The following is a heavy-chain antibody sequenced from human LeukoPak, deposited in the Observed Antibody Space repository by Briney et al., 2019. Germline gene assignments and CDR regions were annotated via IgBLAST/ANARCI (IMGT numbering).Heavy chain of an antibody. D-gene: IGHD2-21*01. Sequence: SETLSLTCSVSDGSISRYYCSWIRQPPGGGLEWIGYIYNSGTTNYNPSLKSRVTMSMDTPKNQFSLKLRSVTAADTAVYYCVRLVVDSRGIKEVAVENWGQGTLVTVSS. CDR2: IYNSGTT. V-gene: IGHV4-59*08. CDR3: VRLVVDSRGIKEVAVEN. CDR1: DGSISRYY. J-gene: IGHJ4*02.